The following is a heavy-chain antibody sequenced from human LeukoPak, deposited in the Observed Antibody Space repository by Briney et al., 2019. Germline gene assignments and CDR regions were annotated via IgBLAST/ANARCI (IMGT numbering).Heavy chain of an antibody. CDR2: ISWNSGSI. D-gene: IGHD3-10*01. V-gene: IGHV3-9*01. CDR1: GFTFDDYA. J-gene: IGHJ4*02. CDR3: AKDHYYGSGSYYTPDY. Sequence: PGRSLRLSCAASGFTFDDYAMHWVRQAPGKGLEWVSGISWNSGSIGYADSVKGRFTISRDNAKNSLYLQMNSLRAEDTALYYCAKDHYYGSGSYYTPDYWGQGTLVTVSS.